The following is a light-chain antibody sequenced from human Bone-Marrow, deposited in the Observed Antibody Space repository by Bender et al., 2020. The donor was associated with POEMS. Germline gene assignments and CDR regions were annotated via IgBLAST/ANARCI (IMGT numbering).Light chain of an antibody. J-gene: IGLJ2*01. CDR2: EVN. CDR3: CSYAGSYTWV. Sequence: QSALTQPPSASGSPGQSVTISCTGTSSDVGGYNYVSWYQQHPGKAPKLMICEVNKRPSGVPDRFSGSKSGRTASLTISGLQAEDEADYYCCSYAGSYTWVFGGGTKVTVL. V-gene: IGLV2-8*01. CDR1: SSDVGGYNY.